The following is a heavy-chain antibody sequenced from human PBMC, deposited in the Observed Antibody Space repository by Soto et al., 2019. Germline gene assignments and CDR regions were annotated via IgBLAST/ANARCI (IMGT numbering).Heavy chain of an antibody. Sequence: QVQLVQSGAEVKKPGASVKVSCKASGYTFTGYYMHWVRQAPGQGLEWMGWINPNSGGTNYAQKFQGWVTMTRDTSISTAYMELSRLRSDDTAVYYCARDLEAAGTGDYYYYGMDVWGQGTTVTVSS. V-gene: IGHV1-2*04. J-gene: IGHJ6*02. CDR3: ARDLEAAGTGDYYYYGMDV. CDR2: INPNSGGT. D-gene: IGHD6-13*01. CDR1: GYTFTGYY.